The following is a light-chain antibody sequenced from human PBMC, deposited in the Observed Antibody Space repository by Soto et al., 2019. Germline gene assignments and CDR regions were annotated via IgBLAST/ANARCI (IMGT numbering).Light chain of an antibody. V-gene: IGKV3-20*01. CDR2: GAS. CDR1: QSVSSSY. J-gene: IGKJ4*01. CDR3: QQYGNSPPLT. Sequence: EIVLTQSPGTLSLSPGERVTLSCRASQSVSSSYLAWYQQKPGQAPRLLIYGASSRATGIPDRFSGSGSGTDFTLTISRLEPEDFAVYYCQQYGNSPPLTFGGGTKVEIK.